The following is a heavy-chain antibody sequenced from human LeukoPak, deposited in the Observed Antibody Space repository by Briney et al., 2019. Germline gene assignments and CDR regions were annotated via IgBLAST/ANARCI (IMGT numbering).Heavy chain of an antibody. J-gene: IGHJ5*02. CDR1: GGSFSGYY. Sequence: SETLSLTCAVYGGSFSGYYWSWIRQPPGKGLEWIGEINHSGSTNYNPSLKSRVTISVDTSKNQFSLKLSSVTAADTAVYYCARAMDVYNWFDPWGQGTLVTVSS. CDR3: ARAMDVYNWFDP. CDR2: INHSGST. V-gene: IGHV4-34*01. D-gene: IGHD2-2*03.